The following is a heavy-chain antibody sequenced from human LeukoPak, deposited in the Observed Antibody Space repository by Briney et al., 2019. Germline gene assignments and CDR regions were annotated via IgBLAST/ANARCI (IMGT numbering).Heavy chain of an antibody. J-gene: IGHJ6*02. CDR1: GYTFTGYY. D-gene: IGHD3-16*01. CDR2: INPNSGGT. V-gene: IGHV1-2*04. Sequence: ASVTVSFTASGYTFTGYYMHWVRQAPGQGLEWMGWINPNSGGTNYAQKFQGWVTMTRDTSISTAYMELSRLRSDDTAVYYCARDRLEDYGMDVWGQGTTVTVSS. CDR3: ARDRLEDYGMDV.